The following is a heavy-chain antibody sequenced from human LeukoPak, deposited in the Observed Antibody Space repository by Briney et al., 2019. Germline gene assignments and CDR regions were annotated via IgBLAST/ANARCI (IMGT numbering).Heavy chain of an antibody. CDR3: AAAGKWELSGY. Sequence: SETLSLTSTVSVDSFTSADYRLTSIRQSPGKGLEWIGNIYHSGSTYYKPSLKGRLIVSVDTSKNHFSLNLSSVTAADTAVYYCAAAGKWELSGYWGQGTLVTVSS. J-gene: IGHJ4*02. CDR1: VDSFTSADYR. D-gene: IGHD6-13*01. V-gene: IGHV4-31*03. CDR2: IYHSGST.